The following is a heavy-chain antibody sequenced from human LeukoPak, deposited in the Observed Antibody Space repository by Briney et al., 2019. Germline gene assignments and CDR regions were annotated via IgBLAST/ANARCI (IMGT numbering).Heavy chain of an antibody. CDR3: ARDRIAAAGTPDY. J-gene: IGHJ4*02. V-gene: IGHV3-21*01. CDR2: ISSSSSYI. D-gene: IGHD6-13*01. Sequence: AGGSLRLSCAASGFTFSSYSMNWVRQAPGKGLEWVSSISSSSSYIYYADSVKGRFTISRDNAKNSLYLQMNSLRAEDTAVYYCARDRIAAAGTPDYWGQGTLVTVSS. CDR1: GFTFSSYS.